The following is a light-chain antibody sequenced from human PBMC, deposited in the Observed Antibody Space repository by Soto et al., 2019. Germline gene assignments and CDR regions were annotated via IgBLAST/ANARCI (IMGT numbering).Light chain of an antibody. J-gene: IGLJ1*01. V-gene: IGLV1-44*01. CDR2: SNN. Sequence: QSVLTQPPSASGTPGQRVTISCSGSRSSIGSNTVNWYQHLPGSAPKLPIYSNNHRPSGVPDRFSASKAGASASLAISGLQSEDEGDYYCAAWDASLGGFYVFGSGTKLTVL. CDR3: AAWDASLGGFYV. CDR1: RSSIGSNT.